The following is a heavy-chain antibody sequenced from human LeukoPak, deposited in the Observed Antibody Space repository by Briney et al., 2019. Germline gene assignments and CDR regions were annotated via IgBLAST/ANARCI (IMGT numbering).Heavy chain of an antibody. CDR3: ARDDSSGYLYYFDY. D-gene: IGHD3-22*01. CDR2: ISSSGSTM. J-gene: IGHJ4*02. Sequence: GGSLRLSCAASGFTFSDYYMSWIRQAPGKGLEWVSYISSSGSTMYYADSVKGRFTISRDNAKNSLYLQMNSLRAEDTAVYYCARDDSSGYLYYFDYWGQGTLVTVSS. CDR1: GFTFSDYY. V-gene: IGHV3-11*04.